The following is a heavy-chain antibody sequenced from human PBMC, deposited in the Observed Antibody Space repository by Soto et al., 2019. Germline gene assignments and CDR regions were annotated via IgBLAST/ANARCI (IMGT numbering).Heavy chain of an antibody. V-gene: IGHV3-30*03. D-gene: IGHD3-10*01. CDR3: ADYGSGSSFDY. Sequence: QVQLVESGGGVVQPGRSRRLSCAASGFTFSSYGMHWVRQAPGKGLEWVAVISYDGSNKYYADSVKGRFTISRDNSKNTLYLQMNSLRAEDTAVYYCADYGSGSSFDYWGQGTLVTVSS. CDR2: ISYDGSNK. CDR1: GFTFSSYG. J-gene: IGHJ4*02.